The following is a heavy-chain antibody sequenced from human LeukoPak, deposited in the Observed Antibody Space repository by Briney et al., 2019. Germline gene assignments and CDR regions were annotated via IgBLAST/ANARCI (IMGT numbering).Heavy chain of an antibody. V-gene: IGHV1-2*02. Sequence: ASVKVSCKASGYTFTGFYMHWVRQAPGQGLEWMGWINPNSGDTNYAQKFQDRVTMTRDTSISIAYMELSSLRSEDTAVYYCARDSRVAAAGDAFDIWGQGTMVTVSS. CDR3: ARDSRVAAAGDAFDI. J-gene: IGHJ3*02. CDR1: GYTFTGFY. D-gene: IGHD6-13*01. CDR2: INPNSGDT.